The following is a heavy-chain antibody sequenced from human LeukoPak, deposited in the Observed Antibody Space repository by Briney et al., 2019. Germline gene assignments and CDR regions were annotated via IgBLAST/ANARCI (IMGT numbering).Heavy chain of an antibody. CDR2: VNPNSGDT. CDR1: GYSFTGYY. CDR3: ARDTENVWGEIYYYMDV. V-gene: IGHV1-2*02. D-gene: IGHD3-16*01. Sequence: ASVKVSCKASGYSFTGYYMHWVRQAPGQGLEWMGWVNPNSGDTNYAQKFQGRVTMTRDTSISTAYMELRRLRSDDSAVYYCARDTENVWGEIYYYMDVWGKGTTVTVSS. J-gene: IGHJ6*03.